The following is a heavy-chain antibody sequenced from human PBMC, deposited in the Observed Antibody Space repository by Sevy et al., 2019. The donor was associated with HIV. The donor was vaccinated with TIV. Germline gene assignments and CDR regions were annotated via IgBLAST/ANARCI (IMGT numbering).Heavy chain of an antibody. CDR1: GYTFSSYG. J-gene: IGHJ5*02. CDR2: IGAYNGNR. Sequence: ASVKVSCKASGYTFSSYGISWVRQAPGQGLECMGWIGAYNGNRKYAQNLQDRVTMTTDTSTSTAYMELRSLRSDDTAVYFCARLSTARGKSNWFDPWGQGTLVTVSS. V-gene: IGHV1-18*01. CDR3: ARLSTARGKSNWFDP. D-gene: IGHD3-10*01.